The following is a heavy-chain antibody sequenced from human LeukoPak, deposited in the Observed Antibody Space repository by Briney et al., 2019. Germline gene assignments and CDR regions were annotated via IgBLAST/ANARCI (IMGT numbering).Heavy chain of an antibody. D-gene: IGHD1-7*01. Sequence: GASVKVSCKASGYTFTSYGISWVRQAPGQGLEWMGWISAYNGNTNYAQKLQGRVTMTTDTSTSTAYMELRSLRSDDTAVYYCAREVDWNLSRIPSVWGQGTLVTVSS. V-gene: IGHV1-18*01. CDR2: ISAYNGNT. CDR1: GYTFTSYG. J-gene: IGHJ4*02. CDR3: AREVDWNLSRIPSV.